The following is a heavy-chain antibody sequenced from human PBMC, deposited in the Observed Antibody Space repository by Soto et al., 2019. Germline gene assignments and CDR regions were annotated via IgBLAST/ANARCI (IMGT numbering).Heavy chain of an antibody. D-gene: IGHD6-6*01. CDR1: GFTFSSYA. Sequence: QVQLVESGGGVVQPGRSLRLSCAASGFTFSSYAMHWVRQAPGKGLEWVAVISYDGSNKYYADSVKGRFTISRDNSKNTLYLQMNSLRAEDTAVYYCAGGEYSSSSSTPGSDYWGQGTLVTISS. V-gene: IGHV3-30-3*01. J-gene: IGHJ4*02. CDR3: AGGEYSSSSSTPGSDY. CDR2: ISYDGSNK.